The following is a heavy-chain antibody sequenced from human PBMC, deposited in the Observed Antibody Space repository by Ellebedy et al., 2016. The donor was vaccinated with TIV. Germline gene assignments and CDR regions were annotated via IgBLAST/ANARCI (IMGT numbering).Heavy chain of an antibody. CDR2: ISSSSSYT. CDR3: ARSHYGDYGTFDY. D-gene: IGHD4-17*01. Sequence: GESLKISCAASGFTFSDYYMSWIRQAPGKGLEWVSYISSSSSYTNYADSVKGRFTISRDNAKNSLYLQMNSLRAEDTAVYYCARSHYGDYGTFDYWGQGTLVTVSS. CDR1: GFTFSDYY. V-gene: IGHV3-11*06. J-gene: IGHJ4*02.